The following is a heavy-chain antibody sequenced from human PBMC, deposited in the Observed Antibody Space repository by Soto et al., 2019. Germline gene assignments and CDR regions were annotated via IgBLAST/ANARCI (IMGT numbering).Heavy chain of an antibody. Sequence: GASVKVSCKASGYTFTSYAMHWVRQAPGQRLEWMGWINAGNGNTKYSQKFQGRVTITRDTSASTAYMELSSLRSEDTAVYYCARDVGRFRYYYYYMDVWGKGTTVTVSS. D-gene: IGHD2-15*01. CDR3: ARDVGRFRYYYYYMDV. CDR1: GYTFTSYA. V-gene: IGHV1-3*01. J-gene: IGHJ6*03. CDR2: INAGNGNT.